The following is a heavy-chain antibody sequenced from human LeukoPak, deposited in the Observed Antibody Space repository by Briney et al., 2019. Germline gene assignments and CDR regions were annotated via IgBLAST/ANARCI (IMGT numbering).Heavy chain of an antibody. V-gene: IGHV1-24*01. CDR2: FDPEDGET. J-gene: IGHJ3*02. CDR1: VYTLTELS. CDR3: ATAGIVAITNPPLLGAFDI. Sequence: ASVKVSCKVSVYTLTELSMHWVRQAPGKGLEWMGGFDPEDGETIYAQKFQGRVTMTEDTSTDTAYMELSSLRSEDTAVYYCATAGIVAITNPPLLGAFDIWGQGTMVTVSS. D-gene: IGHD3-22*01.